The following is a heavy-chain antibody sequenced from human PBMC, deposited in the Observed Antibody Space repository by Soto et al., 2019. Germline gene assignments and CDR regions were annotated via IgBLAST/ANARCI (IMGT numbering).Heavy chain of an antibody. CDR3: VGYCSGGSCSGLASFDM. D-gene: IGHD2-15*01. CDR2: VGGTGTTI. CDR1: GFTFSDYS. J-gene: IGHJ3*02. Sequence: EVQMLESGGGLVQSGGSLRLSCAASGFTFSDYSMTWVRQAPGKGLEWVSSVGGTGTTINYADSVKGRFTISRDNSKNSVYLQMNSLRGEDTAVYHCVGYCSGGSCSGLASFDMWGQGTMVTVSS. V-gene: IGHV3-23*01.